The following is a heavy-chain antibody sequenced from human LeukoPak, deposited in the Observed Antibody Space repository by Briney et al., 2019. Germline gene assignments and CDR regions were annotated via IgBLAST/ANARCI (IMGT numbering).Heavy chain of an antibody. CDR2: IKQDGSEK. V-gene: IGHV3-7*01. CDR3: ARATEYYCSSTSCYVGPFDY. Sequence: PGGSLRLSCAASGFTFSSYWVSWVRQAPGKGLEWVANIKQDGSEKYYVDSVKGRFTISRDNAKNSLYLQMNSLRAEDTAVYYCARATEYYCSSTSCYVGPFDYWGQGTLVTVSS. D-gene: IGHD2-2*01. CDR1: GFTFSSYW. J-gene: IGHJ4*02.